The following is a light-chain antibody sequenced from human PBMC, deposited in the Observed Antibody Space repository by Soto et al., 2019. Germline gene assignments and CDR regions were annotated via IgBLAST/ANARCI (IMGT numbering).Light chain of an antibody. CDR1: QSLSSS. CDR2: DTS. CDR3: HRRSTWWT. Sequence: IVLTQSPATLSLFPGERVTLSCRASQSLSSSLAWYQQKPGQAPRVLIYDTSTRATGIPARFSGSRSGTDCPLTISSREPADSAVYHCHRRSTWWTFGYGTRVEIK. V-gene: IGKV3-11*01. J-gene: IGKJ1*01.